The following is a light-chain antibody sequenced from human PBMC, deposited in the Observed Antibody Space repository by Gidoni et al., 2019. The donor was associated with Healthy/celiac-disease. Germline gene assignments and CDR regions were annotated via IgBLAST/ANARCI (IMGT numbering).Light chain of an antibody. V-gene: IGKV1-39*01. J-gene: IGKJ1*01. CDR1: QSISSY. CDR2: AAS. Sequence: DIQTTQSPSSLSASVGHRVTITCRASQSISSYLNWYQQKPGKAPKLLIYAASSLQSGVPSRFSSSGSRTYFTLTISSLQPEDFATYYCQQSYCTPRTFGQGTKVEIK. CDR3: QQSYCTPRT.